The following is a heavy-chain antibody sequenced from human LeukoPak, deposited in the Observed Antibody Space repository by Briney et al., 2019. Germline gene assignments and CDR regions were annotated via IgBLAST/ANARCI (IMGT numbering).Heavy chain of an antibody. CDR1: GFTFSSYG. CDR3: ARVSIAARFMRNYYYYYMDV. J-gene: IGHJ6*03. V-gene: IGHV3-30*02. CDR2: IRYDGSNK. Sequence: GGSLRLSCAASGFTFSSYGMHWVRQAPGKGLEWVAFIRYDGSNKYYADSVKGRFTISRDNSKNTLYLQMNSLRAEDTAVFYCARVSIAARFMRNYYYYYMDVWGKGTTVTVSS. D-gene: IGHD6-6*01.